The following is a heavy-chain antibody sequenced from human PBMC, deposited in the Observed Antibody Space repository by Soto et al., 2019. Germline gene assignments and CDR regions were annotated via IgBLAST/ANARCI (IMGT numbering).Heavy chain of an antibody. CDR1: GYTFTTYG. J-gene: IGHJ6*03. Sequence: QVQLVQSGAEVKKPGASVKVSCKASGYTFTTYGMHWVRQAPGQRLEWMGWINTDNGNTKYSQKFQGRVTISRDTSASTAYMELSSLRSEDTAVYYCARVYNYYYMDVWGRGPTLTVSS. D-gene: IGHD1-1*01. V-gene: IGHV1-3*04. CDR3: ARVYNYYYMDV. CDR2: INTDNGNT.